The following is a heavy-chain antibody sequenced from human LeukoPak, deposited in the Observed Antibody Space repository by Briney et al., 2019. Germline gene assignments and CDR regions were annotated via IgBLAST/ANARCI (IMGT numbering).Heavy chain of an antibody. J-gene: IGHJ4*02. V-gene: IGHV3-9*01. D-gene: IGHD2-21*02. Sequence: GGSLRLSCAASGFTFDDYAMHWVRQAPGKGLEWVSGISWDSGSIGYADSVKGRFTISRDNAKNSLYLQMNSLRAEDTALYYCAKSVVGDSAPFDYWGQGTLVTVSS. CDR1: GFTFDDYA. CDR2: ISWDSGSI. CDR3: AKSVVGDSAPFDY.